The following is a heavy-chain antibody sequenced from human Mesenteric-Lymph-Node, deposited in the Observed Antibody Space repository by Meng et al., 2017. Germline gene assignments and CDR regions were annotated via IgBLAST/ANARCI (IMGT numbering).Heavy chain of an antibody. CDR3: IRGADWFDP. J-gene: IGHJ5*02. Sequence: QFQLMQSRAEVKKPGAPVKVSYKASGYTFTRYDINWVRPAPGQGLEWMRWITTYNGKTNYAQKFQGRVTMMIDTPTTTAYMELRSLRSDDTAVYYCIRGADWFDPWGQGTLVTVSS. CDR1: GYTFTRYD. V-gene: IGHV1-18*01. CDR2: ITTYNGKT.